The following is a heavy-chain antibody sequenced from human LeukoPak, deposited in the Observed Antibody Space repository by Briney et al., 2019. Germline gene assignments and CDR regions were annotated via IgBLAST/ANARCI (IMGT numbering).Heavy chain of an antibody. Sequence: GGSLRLSCAASGFTFSSYSMNWVRQAPGKGLEWVSYISSSSTIYYADSVKGRFTISRDNSKRTLFLQMNSLRAEDTAFYYCAKAELGVDTFFDYWGQGTLVTVSS. CDR2: ISSSSTI. CDR3: AKAELGVDTFFDY. J-gene: IGHJ4*02. CDR1: GFTFSSYS. V-gene: IGHV3-48*01. D-gene: IGHD3-3*01.